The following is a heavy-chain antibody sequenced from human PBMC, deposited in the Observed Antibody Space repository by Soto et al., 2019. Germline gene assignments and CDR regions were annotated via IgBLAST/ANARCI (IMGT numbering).Heavy chain of an antibody. V-gene: IGHV3-30*18. J-gene: IGHJ4*02. Sequence: QVQLVESGGGVVQPGRSLRLSCAASGFTFSSYGMHWVRQAPGKGLEWVAVISYDGSNKYYADSVKGRFTISRDNSKNTLYLQMNSLRAEDTAVYYGAKGPDYGDYWWGFDYWGQGTLVTVSS. D-gene: IGHD4-17*01. CDR2: ISYDGSNK. CDR3: AKGPDYGDYWWGFDY. CDR1: GFTFSSYG.